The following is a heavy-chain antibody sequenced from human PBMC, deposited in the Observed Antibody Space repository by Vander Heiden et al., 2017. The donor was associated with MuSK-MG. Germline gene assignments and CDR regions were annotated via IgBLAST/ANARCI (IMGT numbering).Heavy chain of an antibody. Sequence: EVQLLESGGGLVQPGGSLRLSCAASGFTFSSYTMSWVRQAPGKGLEWVSTISGSDDTTHYADSVKCRFTISRDNSKNTLYLQMNSLRAKDTAVYYCAKPFYSNLRLDYYFDYWGQGTLVTVSS. J-gene: IGHJ4*02. CDR2: ISGSDDTT. CDR3: AKPFYSNLRLDYYFDY. D-gene: IGHD4-4*01. CDR1: GFTFSSYT. V-gene: IGHV3-23*01.